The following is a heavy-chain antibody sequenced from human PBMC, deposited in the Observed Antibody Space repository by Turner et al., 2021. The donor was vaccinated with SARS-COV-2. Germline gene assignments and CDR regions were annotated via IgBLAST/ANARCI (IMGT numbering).Heavy chain of an antibody. J-gene: IGHJ5*01. CDR2: INHRGTT. Sequence: QVPLQQWGAGLLKPSETLSLTCGVYGGSFSGYLWRWVRQPPGKGPEWIGEINHRGTTNSNPSLKSRVTISVDTSKNQFSLNVTSVTPADTAVYYCARAVGMAASTRPNSGDSNAHRWFDFWGQGTLVAVSS. D-gene: IGHD4-4*01. CDR3: ARAVGMAASTRPNSGDSNAHRWFDF. CDR1: GGSFSGYL. V-gene: IGHV4-34*01.